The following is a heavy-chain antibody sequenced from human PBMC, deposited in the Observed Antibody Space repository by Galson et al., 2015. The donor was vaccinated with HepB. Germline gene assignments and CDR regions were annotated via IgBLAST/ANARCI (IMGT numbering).Heavy chain of an antibody. J-gene: IGHJ2*01. Sequence: SLRLSCAASGFTFSSYWMSWVRQAPGKGLEWVANIKQDGSEKYYVDSVKGRFAISRDNDKKPLYVQMNSLRAEDTAVYYCARDYDPAARPLLYFDLWGRGTLVTVSS. D-gene: IGHD3-3*01. CDR1: GFTFSSYW. V-gene: IGHV3-7*01. CDR2: IKQDGSEK. CDR3: ARDYDPAARPLLYFDL.